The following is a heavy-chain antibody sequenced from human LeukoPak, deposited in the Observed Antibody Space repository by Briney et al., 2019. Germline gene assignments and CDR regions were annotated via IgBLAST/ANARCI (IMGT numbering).Heavy chain of an antibody. CDR1: GYTFTNFA. J-gene: IGHJ4*01. CDR2: INTYNGNT. V-gene: IGHV1-18*01. Sequence: ASVKVSCKASGYTFTNFAISWVRQAPGEGLEWMGWINTYNGNTDYAQKVQDRVTMTADTSTSTAYMELRSLRSDDTAVYYCXREDLCGGNVYRCGGSDXWGXXXXVT. CDR3: XREDLCGGNVYRCGGSDX. D-gene: IGHD4-23*01.